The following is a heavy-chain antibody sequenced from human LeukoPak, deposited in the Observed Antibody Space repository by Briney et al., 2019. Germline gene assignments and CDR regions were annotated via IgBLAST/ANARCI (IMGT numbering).Heavy chain of an antibody. Sequence: ASVKVPCKASGYTFTSYYMHWVRQAPGQGLGWMGIINPSGGSTSYAQKFQGRVTMTRDTSTSTVYMELSSLRSEDTAVYYCARDGSGTPTLDYWGQGTLVTVSS. CDR1: GYTFTSYY. CDR3: ARDGSGTPTLDY. CDR2: INPSGGST. V-gene: IGHV1-46*03. D-gene: IGHD3-10*01. J-gene: IGHJ4*02.